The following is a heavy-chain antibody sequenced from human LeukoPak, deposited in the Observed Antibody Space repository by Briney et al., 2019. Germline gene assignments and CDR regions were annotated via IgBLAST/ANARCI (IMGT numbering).Heavy chain of an antibody. J-gene: IGHJ4*02. Sequence: SETLSLTCTVSGGSISSYYWSWIRLPAGKGLEWLGRIYTSGSTNYNPSLESRVTMSVDTSKNQFSLKLSSVAAADTAVYYCAKDGVVVPAAIGGGDYWGQGTLVTVSS. CDR1: GGSISSYY. CDR3: AKDGVVVPAAIGGGDY. V-gene: IGHV4-4*07. D-gene: IGHD2-2*01. CDR2: IYTSGST.